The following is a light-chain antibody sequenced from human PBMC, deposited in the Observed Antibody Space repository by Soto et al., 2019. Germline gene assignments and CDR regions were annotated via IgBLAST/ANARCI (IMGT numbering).Light chain of an antibody. Sequence: QSVLTQPPSVSGAPGQRVTISCTGTSSNIGADYNVHWYRQLPGTAPKLLIYGNNHRPSGVPDRFSGSKSGPSASLAITGLQTEDEADYYCQSSDTGLRGMIFGGGTKVTVL. CDR2: GNN. V-gene: IGLV1-40*01. CDR1: SSNIGADYN. J-gene: IGLJ2*01. CDR3: QSSDTGLRGMI.